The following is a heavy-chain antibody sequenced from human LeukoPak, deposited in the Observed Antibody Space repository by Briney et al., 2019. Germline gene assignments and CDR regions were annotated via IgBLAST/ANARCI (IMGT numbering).Heavy chain of an antibody. J-gene: IGHJ4*02. V-gene: IGHV4-39*07. CDR2: IYYSGST. CDR1: GGSISSSSYY. Sequence: SETLSLTCTVSGGSISSSSYYWGWIRQPPGKGLEWIGSIYYSGSTYYNPSLKSRVTISVDTSKNQFSLKLSSVTAADTAVYYCARPLIRGTTQYYFDYWGQGTLVTVSS. D-gene: IGHD3-16*01. CDR3: ARPLIRGTTQYYFDY.